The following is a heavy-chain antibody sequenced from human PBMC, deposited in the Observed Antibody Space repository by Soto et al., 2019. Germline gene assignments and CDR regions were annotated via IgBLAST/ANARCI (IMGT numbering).Heavy chain of an antibody. J-gene: IGHJ6*02. CDR3: ARGRNYVWGSYRLYYYYGMDV. CDR1: GGSFSGYY. V-gene: IGHV4-34*01. Sequence: SETLSLTCAVYGGSFSGYYWSWIRQPPGKGLEWIGEINHSGSTNYNPSLKSRVTISVDTSKNQFSLKLSSVNAADTAVYYCARGRNYVWGSYRLYYYYGMDVWGQGTTVTVS. D-gene: IGHD3-16*02. CDR2: INHSGST.